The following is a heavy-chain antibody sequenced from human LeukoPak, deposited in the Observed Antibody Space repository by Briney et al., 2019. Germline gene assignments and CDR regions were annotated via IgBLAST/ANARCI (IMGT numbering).Heavy chain of an antibody. J-gene: IGHJ6*04. Sequence: PGGSLRLSCAASGFTFSSYAMHWVRQAPGKGLEWVAVISYDGSNKYYADSVKGRFTISRDNSKNTLYVQMNSLRAEDTAVYFCAKSTRAVMAMMDVWGKGTTVTVSS. CDR2: ISYDGSNK. CDR3: AKSTRAVMAMMDV. CDR1: GFTFSSYA. V-gene: IGHV3-30*04. D-gene: IGHD3-16*01.